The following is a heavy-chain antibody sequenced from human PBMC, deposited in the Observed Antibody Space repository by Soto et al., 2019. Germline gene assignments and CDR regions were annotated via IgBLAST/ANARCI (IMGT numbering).Heavy chain of an antibody. J-gene: IGHJ6*02. CDR2: IKQDGSEK. V-gene: IGHV3-7*01. D-gene: IGHD6-6*01. Sequence: HPGGSLRLSCAASGFTFISYWMSWGRQAPGKGLEWVANIKQDGSEKYYVDSVKGRFTISRDNAKNSLYLQMNSLRAEDTAVYYCARWDPGREVAARPYYYYGMDVWGQGTTVTVSS. CDR1: GFTFISYW. CDR3: ARWDPGREVAARPYYYYGMDV.